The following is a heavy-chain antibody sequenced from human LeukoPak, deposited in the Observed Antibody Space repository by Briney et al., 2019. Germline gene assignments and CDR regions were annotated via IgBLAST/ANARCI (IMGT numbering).Heavy chain of an antibody. D-gene: IGHD3-3*01. Sequence: ASVKVSCKASGFTFTCYDINWVRQASGQGLEWMGWISAYNDNTNYAQKLQGRVTMTTDTSTSTAYMDLRSLRSDDTAVYYCARSFGGDFWSGYTDNWFDPWGQGTLVTVSS. J-gene: IGHJ5*02. CDR3: ARSFGGDFWSGYTDNWFDP. CDR2: ISAYNDNT. CDR1: GFTFTCYD. V-gene: IGHV1-18*01.